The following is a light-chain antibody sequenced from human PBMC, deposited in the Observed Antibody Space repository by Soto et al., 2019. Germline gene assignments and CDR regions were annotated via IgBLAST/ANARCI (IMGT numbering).Light chain of an antibody. V-gene: IGLV2-11*01. CDR1: SSDVGVYNY. J-gene: IGLJ1*01. Sequence: QSVLTQPRSVSGSPGQSVTISCTGTSSDVGVYNYVSWYQQHPGKAPKLMIYDVTKRPSGVPDRFSGSKSANTASLTISGLQAEDEADYYCCSYAGSYTFVVGTGTKV. CDR2: DVT. CDR3: CSYAGSYTFV.